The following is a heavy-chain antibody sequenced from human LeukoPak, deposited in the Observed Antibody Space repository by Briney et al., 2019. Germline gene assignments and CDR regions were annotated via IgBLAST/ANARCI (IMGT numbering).Heavy chain of an antibody. V-gene: IGHV1-2*02. Sequence: ASVKVSCKSSGYTFTHYYMRWVRQAPGQGLEWMGWINPNSGGTNYAQNFQGRATMTRDTSIRTAYMELSSLRSDDTAVYYCARSMSGGLGFFQSWGQGTLVVVSS. CDR2: INPNSGGT. CDR1: GYTFTHYY. J-gene: IGHJ1*01. D-gene: IGHD2-15*01. CDR3: ARSMSGGLGFFQS.